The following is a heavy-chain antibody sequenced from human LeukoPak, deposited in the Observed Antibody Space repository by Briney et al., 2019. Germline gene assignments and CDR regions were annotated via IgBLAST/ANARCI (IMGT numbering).Heavy chain of an antibody. D-gene: IGHD3-3*01. Sequence: GGSLRLSCAASGFTFSDYYMSWIRQAPGKGLEWVSYISSSGSTIYYADSVKGRFTISRDNAKNSLYLQMNSLRAEDTAVYYCARVYYDFWSGYSANAFDIWGQGTMVTVSS. V-gene: IGHV3-11*01. CDR3: ARVYYDFWSGYSANAFDI. J-gene: IGHJ3*02. CDR1: GFTFSDYY. CDR2: ISSSGSTI.